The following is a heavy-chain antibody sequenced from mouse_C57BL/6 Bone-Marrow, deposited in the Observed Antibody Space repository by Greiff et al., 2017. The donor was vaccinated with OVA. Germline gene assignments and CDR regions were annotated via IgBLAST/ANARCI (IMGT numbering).Heavy chain of an antibody. V-gene: IGHV1-26*01. J-gene: IGHJ1*03. CDR1: GYTFTDYY. CDR2: INPNNGGT. D-gene: IGHD1-2*01. CDR3: ARMWGHYYGLDV. Sequence: EVQLQQSGPELVKPGASVKISCKASGYTFTDYYMNWVKQSHGKSLEWIGDINPNNGGTSYNQKFKGKATLTVDKSSSTAYMELRSLTSEDSAVYYCARMWGHYYGLDVWGTGTTVTVSS.